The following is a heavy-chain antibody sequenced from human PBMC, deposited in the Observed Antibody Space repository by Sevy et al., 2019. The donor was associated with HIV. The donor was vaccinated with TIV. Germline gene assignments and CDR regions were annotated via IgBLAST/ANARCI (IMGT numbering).Heavy chain of an antibody. CDR2: ISSSSSYI. D-gene: IGHD5-12*01. CDR1: GFTFSSYS. V-gene: IGHV3-21*01. CDR3: AVATITNPFFDY. J-gene: IGHJ4*02. Sequence: GGSLRLSCAASGFTFSSYSMNWVRQAPGKGLEWVSSISSSSSYIYYADSVKGRFTISRDNAKNSLYLQMNSLRAEDTAVYYCAVATITNPFFDYWGQGTLVTVSS.